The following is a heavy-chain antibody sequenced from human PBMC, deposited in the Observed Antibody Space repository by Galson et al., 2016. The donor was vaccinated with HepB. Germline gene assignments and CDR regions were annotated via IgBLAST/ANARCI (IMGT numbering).Heavy chain of an antibody. V-gene: IGHV3-53*01. CDR2: IRSGGLT. J-gene: IGHJ4*02. D-gene: IGHD2-15*01. CDR1: GCIVSSNY. Sequence: SLRLSCAASGCIVSSNYMSWVRQTPGKGLEWVSVIRSGGLTYYADSVMGRFTISRDNAKNTVYLQMHSLRAEDTAVYYCVRHSLYCSGGGCSDSFDYWGRGTLVTVSS. CDR3: VRHSLYCSGGGCSDSFDY.